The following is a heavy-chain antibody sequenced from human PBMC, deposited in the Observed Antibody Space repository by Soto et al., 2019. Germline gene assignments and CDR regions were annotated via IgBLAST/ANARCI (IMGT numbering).Heavy chain of an antibody. J-gene: IGHJ6*02. CDR3: AARSADYYYGSGSYTPSGMDV. Sequence: ASVKVSCKASGGTFTNYAFSWVRQAPGQGLEWMGRIIPILGIANYAQKFQGRVTITADKSTSTAYMELSSLRSEDTAMYYCAARSADYYYGSGSYTPSGMDVWGQGTTVTVSS. D-gene: IGHD3-10*01. CDR2: IIPILGIA. V-gene: IGHV1-69*04. CDR1: GGTFTNYA.